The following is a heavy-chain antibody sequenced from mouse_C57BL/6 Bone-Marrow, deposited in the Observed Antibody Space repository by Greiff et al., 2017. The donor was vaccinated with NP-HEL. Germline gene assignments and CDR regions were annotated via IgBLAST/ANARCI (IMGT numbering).Heavy chain of an antibody. CDR2: ITSDGGST. Sequence: EVQGVESGGGLVQPGESLKLSCESNEYEFPSHDMSWVRKTPEKRLELVAAITSDGGSTYYPDTMERRFIISRDNTKKTLYLQMSSLRSEDTALYYCARLMPSLDVGYAMDYWGQGTSVTVSS. D-gene: IGHD3-1*01. J-gene: IGHJ4*01. CDR3: ARLMPSLDVGYAMDY. CDR1: EYEFPSHD. V-gene: IGHV5-2*01.